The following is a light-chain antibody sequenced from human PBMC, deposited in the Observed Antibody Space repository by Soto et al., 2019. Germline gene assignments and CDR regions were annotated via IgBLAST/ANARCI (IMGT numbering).Light chain of an antibody. CDR2: EVS. CDR3: SSYTSSSTLV. CDR1: SSDVGGYNY. V-gene: IGLV2-14*01. J-gene: IGLJ1*01. Sequence: QSALTQPASVSGSPGQSITISCTGNSSDVGGYNYVSWYQQHPGKAPKLMIYEVSNRPSGVSNRFSGSKSGNTASLTISGLQAEDEADYYRSSYTSSSTLVFGTGTKLTVL.